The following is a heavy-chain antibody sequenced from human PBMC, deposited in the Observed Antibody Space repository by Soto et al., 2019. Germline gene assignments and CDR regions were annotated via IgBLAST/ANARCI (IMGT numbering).Heavy chain of an antibody. CDR2: ISSSGSTI. V-gene: IGHV3-48*03. J-gene: IGHJ6*02. Sequence: QLGGYLRLSCAASGFTFSSYEMNWVRQAPGKGLEWVSYISSSGSTIYYADSVKGRFTISRDNAKNSLYLQMNSLRAEDTAVYYCAREAYYYDSSGYYAYSYYYGMDVWGQGTTVTVSS. CDR1: GFTFSSYE. D-gene: IGHD3-22*01. CDR3: AREAYYYDSSGYYAYSYYYGMDV.